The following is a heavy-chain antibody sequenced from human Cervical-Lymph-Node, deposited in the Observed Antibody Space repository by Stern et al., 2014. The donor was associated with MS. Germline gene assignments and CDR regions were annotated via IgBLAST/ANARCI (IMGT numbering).Heavy chain of an antibody. CDR2: IYYRGNT. Sequence: VQLVESGPGLLRPSETLSLTCTVPGASITSYYWSWIRQPPGKGLEWIGYIYYRGNTNYNASLKGRVAISIGTSKTQFSLRLSSVTAADTAVYYCARATDLWGQGTLVTVSS. CDR1: GASITSYY. V-gene: IGHV4-59*01. J-gene: IGHJ5*02. CDR3: ARATDL.